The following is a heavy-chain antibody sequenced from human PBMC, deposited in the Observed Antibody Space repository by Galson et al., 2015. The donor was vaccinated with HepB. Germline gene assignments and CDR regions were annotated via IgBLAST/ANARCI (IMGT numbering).Heavy chain of an antibody. CDR3: ARLNGWYGPFDY. J-gene: IGHJ4*02. CDR1: GFSLSNGAVG. V-gene: IGHV2-5*02. Sequence: PALVKPTQTLTLTCTFSGFSLSNGAVGVGWLRQPPGKALEWLALIYWDDDKRYSPSLKSRLTITKDASKNQVVLRMTNMDPVDTATYSCARLNGWYGPFDYWGQGTLVTVSS. CDR2: IYWDDDK. D-gene: IGHD6-19*01.